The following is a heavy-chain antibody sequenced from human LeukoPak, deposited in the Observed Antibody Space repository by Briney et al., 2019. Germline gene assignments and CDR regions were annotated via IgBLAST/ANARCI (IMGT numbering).Heavy chain of an antibody. D-gene: IGHD2-2*01. V-gene: IGHV1-8*01. Sequence: EASVKVSCKASGYTFTSYDINWVRQATGQGLEWMGWMNPNSGNTGYAQKFQGRVTMTRNTPISTAYMELSSLRSEDTAVYYCARATRQYCSSTSCYYYFDYWGQGTLVTVSS. CDR1: GYTFTSYD. J-gene: IGHJ4*02. CDR2: MNPNSGNT. CDR3: ARATRQYCSSTSCYYYFDY.